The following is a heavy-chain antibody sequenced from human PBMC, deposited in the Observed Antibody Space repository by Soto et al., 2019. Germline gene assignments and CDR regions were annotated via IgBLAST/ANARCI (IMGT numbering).Heavy chain of an antibody. D-gene: IGHD3-22*01. J-gene: IGHJ5*02. CDR1: GGTFSSYA. Sequence: ASVKVSCKASGGTFSSYAISWVRQAPGQGLEWMGGIIPIFGTANYAQKFQGRVTITADESTSTAYMELSSLRSEDTAVYYCARGLDCYDSSGYPGPWGQGTLVTVLL. V-gene: IGHV1-69*13. CDR2: IIPIFGTA. CDR3: ARGLDCYDSSGYPGP.